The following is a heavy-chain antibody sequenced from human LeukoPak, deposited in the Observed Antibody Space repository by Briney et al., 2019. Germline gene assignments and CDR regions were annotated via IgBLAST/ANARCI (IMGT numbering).Heavy chain of an antibody. V-gene: IGHV4-39*01. CDR2: IYYSGST. Sequence: PSETLSLTCTVSGGSISSSSYYWGWIRQPPGKGLGWIGSIYYSGSTYYNPSLKSRVTISVDTSKNQFSLKLSSVTAADTAVYYCARRDGGTAPYYWGQGTLVTVSS. CDR1: GGSISSSSYY. CDR3: ARRDGGTAPYY. J-gene: IGHJ4*02. D-gene: IGHD1/OR15-1a*01.